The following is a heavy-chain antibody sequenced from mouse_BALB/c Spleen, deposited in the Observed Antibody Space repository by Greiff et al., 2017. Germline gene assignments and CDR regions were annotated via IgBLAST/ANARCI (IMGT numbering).Heavy chain of an antibody. Sequence: EVQLQESGAELVKPGASVKLSCTASGFNITDSYMHWVKQRPEQGLEWIGRIDPANGNTKYDPKFQGKATITADTSSNTAYLQLSSLTSEDTAVYYCARWLIYYGKDYGMDYWGQGTSVTVSS. J-gene: IGHJ4*01. CDR2: IDPANGNT. D-gene: IGHD2-1*01. V-gene: IGHV14-3*02. CDR1: GFNITDSY. CDR3: ARWLIYYGKDYGMDY.